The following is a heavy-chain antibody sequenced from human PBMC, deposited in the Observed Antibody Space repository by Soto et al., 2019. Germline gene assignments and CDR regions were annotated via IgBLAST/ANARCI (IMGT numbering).Heavy chain of an antibody. J-gene: IGHJ4*02. CDR2: IGTAGDT. Sequence: GGSLRLSCEASGFTFSGFDMHWVRQPTGKGLEWVSSIGTAGDTYYAVSVKGRFTISRDNAKNSLSLQMNSLRAGDTAVYYCAKDSGMVRGIFDYWGQGTLVTVSS. D-gene: IGHD3-10*01. V-gene: IGHV3-13*01. CDR3: AKDSGMVRGIFDY. CDR1: GFTFSGFD.